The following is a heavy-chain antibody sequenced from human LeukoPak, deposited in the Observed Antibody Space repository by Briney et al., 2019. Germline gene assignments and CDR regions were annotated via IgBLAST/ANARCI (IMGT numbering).Heavy chain of an antibody. CDR2: INSDGSSR. CDR3: ARGGPDSSDYSSLFDY. Sequence: GGSLRLSCAASGFTFSNYWMPWVRQAPGKGLVWVSRINSDGSSRHYADSVKGRFTISRDNAKNTLHLQMTSLRAEDTAVYYCARGGPDSSDYSSLFDYWGRGILATVSS. CDR1: GFTFSNYW. J-gene: IGHJ4*02. D-gene: IGHD3-22*01. V-gene: IGHV3-74*01.